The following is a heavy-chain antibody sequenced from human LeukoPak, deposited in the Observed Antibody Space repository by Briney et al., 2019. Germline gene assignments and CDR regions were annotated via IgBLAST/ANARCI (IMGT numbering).Heavy chain of an antibody. D-gene: IGHD3-9*01. J-gene: IGHJ4*02. Sequence: SETLSLTXAVYGGSFSGYYWSWIRQPPGKGLEWIGEINHSGSTNYNPSLKSRVTISVDTSKNQFSLKLSSVTAADTAVYYCARDITNFDWLLSGFDYWGQGTLVTVSS. CDR2: INHSGST. CDR1: GGSFSGYY. CDR3: ARDITNFDWLLSGFDY. V-gene: IGHV4-34*01.